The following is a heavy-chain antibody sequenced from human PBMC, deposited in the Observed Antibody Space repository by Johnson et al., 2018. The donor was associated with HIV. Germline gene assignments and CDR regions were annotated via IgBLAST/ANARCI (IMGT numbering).Heavy chain of an antibody. CDR2: IRYDGSNN. CDR1: GFTFSSYA. V-gene: IGHV3-33*08. Sequence: VQLVESGGGVVQPGRSLRLSCAASGFTFSSYAMHWVRQAPGKGLEWVAFIRYDGSNNFYADSVKGRLTISRDNSKNTLYLERNSLRAEDTAVYYCAREAWGFGERVDAFDIWGQGTMVTVSS. D-gene: IGHD3-10*01. J-gene: IGHJ3*02. CDR3: AREAWGFGERVDAFDI.